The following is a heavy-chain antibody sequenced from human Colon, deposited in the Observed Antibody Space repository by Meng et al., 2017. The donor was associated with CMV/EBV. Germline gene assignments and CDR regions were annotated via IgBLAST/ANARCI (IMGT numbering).Heavy chain of an antibody. V-gene: IGHV3-74*01. J-gene: IGHJ4*02. Sequence: EVRLGESRGVVVQPGGSLTLSCEVSGFIFSNYWMHVVRQAPGKGLVWISRIKNDGSTTGYADSVKGRFTISRDNAKNTLYLQMNSLRAEDTAMYYCARDIFWGQSDYWGQGTLVTVPS. CDR1: GFIFSNYW. D-gene: IGHD3-9*01. CDR2: IKNDGSTT. CDR3: ARDIFWGQSDY.